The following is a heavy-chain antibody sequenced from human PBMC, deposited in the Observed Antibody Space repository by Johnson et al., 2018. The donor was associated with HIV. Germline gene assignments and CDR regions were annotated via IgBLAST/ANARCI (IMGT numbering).Heavy chain of an antibody. CDR1: GLNVSGHY. CDR3: AKAWELLGRRAALDI. V-gene: IGHV3-66*02. Sequence: VQLVESGGGLAQPGGSLRLSCAASGLNVSGHYMSWVRQSPGKGLEGVSVIYSGGLTYYAQSVKGRFTISRDNSKNTLYLQMNSLRGDDTAIYYCAKAWELLGRRAALDIWGQGTMVTVSS. D-gene: IGHD1-26*01. J-gene: IGHJ3*02. CDR2: IYSGGLT.